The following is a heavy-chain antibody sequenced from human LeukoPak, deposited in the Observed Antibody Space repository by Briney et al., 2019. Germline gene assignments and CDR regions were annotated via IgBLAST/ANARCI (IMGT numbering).Heavy chain of an antibody. CDR2: ISSRSSYI. CDR1: GFTFSTYT. V-gene: IGHV3-21*01. D-gene: IGHD3-10*01. J-gene: IGHJ4*02. Sequence: GGSLRLSCAASGFTFSTYTMNWVRQAPGKGLEWVSSISSRSSYIYYADSVKGRFTISRDNAKNSLFLQMNSLRAEDTAVYYCARDQGAWFGELDFDYWGQGTLVTVSS. CDR3: ARDQGAWFGELDFDY.